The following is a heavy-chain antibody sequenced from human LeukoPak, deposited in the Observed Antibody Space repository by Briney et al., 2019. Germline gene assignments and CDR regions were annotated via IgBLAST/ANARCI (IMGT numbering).Heavy chain of an antibody. CDR2: ISWNSGSM. CDR3: ARADHDY. V-gene: IGHV3-9*01. J-gene: IGHJ4*02. Sequence: GGSLRLSCAASGFTFDDYAMHWVRQAPGKGLEWVSGISWNSGSMGYADSVKGRFTISRDNAKNSLYLQMNNVRVEDTAVYYCARADHDYWGQGTLVTVSS. CDR1: GFTFDDYA.